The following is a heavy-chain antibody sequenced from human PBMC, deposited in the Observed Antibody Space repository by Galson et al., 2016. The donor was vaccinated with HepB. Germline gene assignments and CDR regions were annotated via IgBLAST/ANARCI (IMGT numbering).Heavy chain of an antibody. CDR1: GYRLTSFV. V-gene: IGHV1-3*01. Sequence: SVKVSCKASGYRLTSFVIHWMRQAPGQSLEWMGWINPGNGQTKYSQKFQDRVTITRDTSASTAFMVMSSLGSEDTAVYSCARVHYYGSGSPYYFDFWGQGTLVTVSS. D-gene: IGHD3-10*01. J-gene: IGHJ4*02. CDR2: INPGNGQT. CDR3: ARVHYYGSGSPYYFDF.